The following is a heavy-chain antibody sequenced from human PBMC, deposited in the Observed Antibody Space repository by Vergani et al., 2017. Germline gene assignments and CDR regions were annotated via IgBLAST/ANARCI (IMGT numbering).Heavy chain of an antibody. CDR2: IKSKTDGGTT. J-gene: IGHJ5*02. V-gene: IGHV3-15*01. Sequence: EVQLVESGGGLVKPGGSLRLSCAASGFTFSSYSMSWVRQAPGKGLEWVGRIKSKTDGGTTDYAAPVKGRFTISRDDSKNTLYLQMNSLKTEDTAVYYCTTEGSSWYFRGFDPWGQGTLVTVSS. CDR3: TTEGSSWYFRGFDP. CDR1: GFTFSSYS. D-gene: IGHD6-13*01.